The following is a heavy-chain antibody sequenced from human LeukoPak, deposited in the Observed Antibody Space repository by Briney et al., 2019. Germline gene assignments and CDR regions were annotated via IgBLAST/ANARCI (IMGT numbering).Heavy chain of an antibody. V-gene: IGHV4-34*01. D-gene: IGHD5-12*01. Sequence: PSETLSLTCAVYGGSFSGYYWSWIRQPPGKGLEWIGEINHSGSTNYNPSLKSRVTISVDTSKNQFSLKLSSVTAADTAVYYCARARWLHSGAFDIWGQGTMVTVSS. CDR2: INHSGST. CDR3: ARARWLHSGAFDI. J-gene: IGHJ3*02. CDR1: GGSFSGYY.